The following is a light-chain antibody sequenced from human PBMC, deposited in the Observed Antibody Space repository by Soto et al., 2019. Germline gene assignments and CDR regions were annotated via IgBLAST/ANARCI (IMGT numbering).Light chain of an antibody. CDR2: GAS. Sequence: EIVLMQSPGTLSLSPGERATLSCRASQSVSSSYLAWYQQKPGQAPRLLIYGASSRATGIPDRFSGSGSGTDFTLTISRLEPEDFAVYYCQQYGRLLTFGGGTKVDIK. CDR3: QQYGRLLT. J-gene: IGKJ4*01. V-gene: IGKV3-20*01. CDR1: QSVSSSY.